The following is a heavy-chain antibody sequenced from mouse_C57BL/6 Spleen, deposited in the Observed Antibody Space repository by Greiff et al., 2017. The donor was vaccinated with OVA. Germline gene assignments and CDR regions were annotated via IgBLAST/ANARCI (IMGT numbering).Heavy chain of an antibody. J-gene: IGHJ1*03. CDR2: IDPSDSYT. CDR1: GYTFTSYW. CDR3: ARRGYFDV. Sequence: VQLQQSGAELVKPGASVKLSCKASGYTFTSYWMQWVKQRPGQGLEWIGEIDPSDSYTNYNQKFKGKATLTVDTSSSTAYMQLSSLTSEDSAVYYCARRGYFDVWGTGTTVTVSS. V-gene: IGHV1-50*01.